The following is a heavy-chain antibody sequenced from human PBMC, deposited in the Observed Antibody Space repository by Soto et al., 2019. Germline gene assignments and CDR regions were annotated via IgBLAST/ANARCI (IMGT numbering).Heavy chain of an antibody. D-gene: IGHD2-8*01. V-gene: IGHV1-3*01. CDR2: INAGNGNT. J-gene: IGHJ1*01. CDR1: GYTFTIDV. CDR3: ARGITSGHPQYFQH. Sequence: GASVKVSCKASGYTFTIDVMHWVRQAPGQRLEWMGWINAGNGNTNYSQNFQGRVTITRDTSASTAYMEVSSLRSEDTAVYYCARGITSGHPQYFQHWGQGTLVTVSS.